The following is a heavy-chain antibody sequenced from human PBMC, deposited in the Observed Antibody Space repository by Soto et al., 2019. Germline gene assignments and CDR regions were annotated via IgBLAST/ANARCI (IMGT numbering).Heavy chain of an antibody. CDR2: ISGSGANT. CDR1: GFPFSSHA. CDR3: AKETGWGRTNWFDP. Sequence: EVQLLESGGGLVQPGGSLRLSCVTSGFPFSSHALNWVRQAPGKGLEWVSTISGSGANTYYADSVKGRFTISRDKSKRTLFLQMNTLRAEDTAVYYCAKETGWGRTNWFDPWGQGTPVIVSS. D-gene: IGHD3-16*01. V-gene: IGHV3-23*01. J-gene: IGHJ5*02.